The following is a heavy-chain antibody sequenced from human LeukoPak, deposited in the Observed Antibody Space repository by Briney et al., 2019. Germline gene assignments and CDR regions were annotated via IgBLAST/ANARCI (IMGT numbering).Heavy chain of an antibody. CDR1: GYTFTGYY. J-gene: IGHJ6*02. CDR2: INPNSGGT. Sequence: ASVKVSCKASGYTFTGYYMHWVRQAPGQGLEWMGWINPNSGGTNYAQKFQGRVTMTRDTSISTAYMELSSLRSEDTAVYYCARDLYGDYVVYYYGMDVWGQGTTVTVSS. V-gene: IGHV1-2*02. D-gene: IGHD4-17*01. CDR3: ARDLYGDYVVYYYGMDV.